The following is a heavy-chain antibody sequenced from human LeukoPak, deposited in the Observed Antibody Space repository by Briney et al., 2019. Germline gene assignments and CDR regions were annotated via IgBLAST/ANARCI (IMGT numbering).Heavy chain of an antibody. V-gene: IGHV3-23*01. D-gene: IGHD3-22*01. CDR3: ARDAPDYYDSSGYYGP. CDR2: ISGSGGST. CDR1: GFTFSSYA. J-gene: IGHJ5*02. Sequence: HPGGSLRLSCAASGFTFSSYAMSWVRQAPGKGLEWVSAISGSGGSTYYADSVKGRFTISRDNSKNTLYLQMNSLRAEDTAVYYCARDAPDYYDSSGYYGPWGQGTLVTVSS.